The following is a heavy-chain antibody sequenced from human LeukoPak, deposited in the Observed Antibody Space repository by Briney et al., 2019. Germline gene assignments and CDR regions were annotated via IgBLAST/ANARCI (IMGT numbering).Heavy chain of an antibody. Sequence: GASVKVSCKASGGTFSSYAISWVRQAPGQGLEWMGWISAYNGNTNYAQKLQGRVTMTTDTSTSTAYMELRSLRSDDTAVYYCARGIKQQLEIDYWGQGALVTVSS. V-gene: IGHV1-18*01. CDR2: ISAYNGNT. D-gene: IGHD6-13*01. CDR1: GGTFSSYA. J-gene: IGHJ4*02. CDR3: ARGIKQQLEIDY.